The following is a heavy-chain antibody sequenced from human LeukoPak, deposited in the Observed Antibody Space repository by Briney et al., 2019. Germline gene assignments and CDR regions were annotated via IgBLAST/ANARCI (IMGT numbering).Heavy chain of an antibody. CDR1: GFTFTRHW. Sequence: GGSLRLSCAASGFTFTRHWMHWVRQAPGKGLEWVSRIKTDGTNTIYADFVEGRFTISGDNARNTLYLQMSSLRAGDTAVYYCGGSEDGYIDYWGQGTLVTVSS. D-gene: IGHD5-24*01. CDR3: GGSEDGYIDY. V-gene: IGHV3-74*01. CDR2: IKTDGTNT. J-gene: IGHJ4*02.